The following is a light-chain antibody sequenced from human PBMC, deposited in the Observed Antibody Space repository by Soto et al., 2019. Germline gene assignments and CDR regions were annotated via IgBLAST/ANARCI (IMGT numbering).Light chain of an antibody. CDR1: QSVSVN. CDR2: GVS. V-gene: IGKV3-15*01. CDR3: QQYNDWPFT. J-gene: IGKJ3*01. Sequence: EILMTQSPGTRSVSPGERATLSCRASQSVSVNLAWYQQKPGQAPRLLIYGVSTRATGIPARFSGSESGTEFTLTISSLQSEDFAVYYCQQYNDWPFTFGPGTKVDIK.